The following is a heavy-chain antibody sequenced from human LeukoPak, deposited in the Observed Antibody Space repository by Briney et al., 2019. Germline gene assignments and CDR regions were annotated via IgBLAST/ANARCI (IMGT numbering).Heavy chain of an antibody. CDR1: GFTFSSYS. CDR2: ISSSSSYI. V-gene: IGHV3-21*01. J-gene: IGHJ3*02. D-gene: IGHD3-22*01. Sequence: GGSLRLSCAASGFTFSSYSMSWVRQAPGKGLEWVSSISSSSSYIYYADSVKGRFTISRDNAKNSLYLQMNSLRAEDTAVYYCARDKAPITMIVVVPDAFDIWGQGTMVTVSS. CDR3: ARDKAPITMIVVVPDAFDI.